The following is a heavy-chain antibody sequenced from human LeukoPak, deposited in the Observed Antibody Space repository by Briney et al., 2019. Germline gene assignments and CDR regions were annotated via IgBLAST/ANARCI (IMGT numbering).Heavy chain of an antibody. CDR2: IYHRGST. Sequence: SGTLSLTCAVSRGSISDNHWWSWVRQPPGKGLEWIGEIYHRGSTNYNPSLKSRVTIAVDKSRNHFSLKLTSVTAADTAVYYCARDLGSDYYYGMDVWGQGTTVAVSS. D-gene: IGHD3-16*01. CDR1: RGSISDNHW. J-gene: IGHJ6*02. V-gene: IGHV4-4*02. CDR3: ARDLGSDYYYGMDV.